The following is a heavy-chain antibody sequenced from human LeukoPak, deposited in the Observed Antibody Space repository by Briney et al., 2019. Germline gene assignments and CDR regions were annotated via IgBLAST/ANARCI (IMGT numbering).Heavy chain of an antibody. V-gene: IGHV3-30*18. Sequence: GRSLRLPCAASGFTFSSYGMHGVRQAPGKGLECVAVISYDGSNKYYADSVKGRFTISRDNSKNTLYLQMNSLRAEDTAVYYCAKRHMVRGIYFDYWGQGTLVTVSS. CDR3: AKRHMVRGIYFDY. CDR2: ISYDGSNK. D-gene: IGHD3-10*01. CDR1: GFTFSSYG. J-gene: IGHJ4*02.